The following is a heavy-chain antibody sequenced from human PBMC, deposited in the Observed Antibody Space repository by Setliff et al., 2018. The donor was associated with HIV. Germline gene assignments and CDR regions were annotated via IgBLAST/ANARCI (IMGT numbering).Heavy chain of an antibody. Sequence: GSLRLSCAASGFTFSSYGMHWVRQAPGKGLEWVAVIWYDGSNKYYADSVKGRFTTSRDNSKNTLYLQMNSLRVEDTAIYYCAKAPGWLFLSHYWGQGTLVTVSS. CDR3: AKAPGWLFLSHY. D-gene: IGHD3-22*01. CDR1: GFTFSSYG. J-gene: IGHJ4*02. CDR2: IWYDGSNK. V-gene: IGHV3-33*06.